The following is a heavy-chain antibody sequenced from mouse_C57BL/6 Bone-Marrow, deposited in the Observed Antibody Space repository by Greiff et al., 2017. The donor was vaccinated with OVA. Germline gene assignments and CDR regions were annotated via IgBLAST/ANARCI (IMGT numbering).Heavy chain of an antibody. J-gene: IGHJ3*01. Sequence: EVQRVESGPGLVKPSQSLSLTCSVTGYSITSGYYWNWIRQFPGNKLEWMGYISYDGSNNYNPSLKNRISITRDTSKNQFFLKLNSVTTEDTATYYCASPPLIYYGNWFAYWGQGTLVTVSA. CDR1: GYSITSGYY. D-gene: IGHD2-1*01. V-gene: IGHV3-6*01. CDR3: ASPPLIYYGNWFAY. CDR2: ISYDGSN.